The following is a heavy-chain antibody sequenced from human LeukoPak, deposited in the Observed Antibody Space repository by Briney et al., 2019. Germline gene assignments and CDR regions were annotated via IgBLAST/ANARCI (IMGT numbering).Heavy chain of an antibody. CDR3: ARRLIVVVPAAISDAFDI. D-gene: IGHD2-2*01. CDR2: IYPGDSDT. V-gene: IGHV5-51*01. CDR1: GYSFTSYW. Sequence: GESLKISCKGSGYSFTSYWIGWVRQMPGKGLKWMGIIYPGDSDTRYSPSFQGQVTISADKSISTAYLQWSSLKASDTAMYYCARRLIVVVPAAISDAFDIWGQGTMVTVSS. J-gene: IGHJ3*02.